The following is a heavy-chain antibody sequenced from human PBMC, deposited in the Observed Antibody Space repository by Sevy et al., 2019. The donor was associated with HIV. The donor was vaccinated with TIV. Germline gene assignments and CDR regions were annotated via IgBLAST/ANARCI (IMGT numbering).Heavy chain of an antibody. CDR3: AREDCSSTSCYSREFDY. D-gene: IGHD2-2*02. J-gene: IGHJ4*02. CDR2: ISNDGSDK. Sequence: GGSLRLSCVASGFTFSRYAMHWVRQAPGKGLEWVALISNDGSDKYYADSVKGRFTISRDNSKNTLYLQMNSLRAEDTAVYYCAREDCSSTSCYSREFDYWGQGTLVTVSS. V-gene: IGHV3-30-3*01. CDR1: GFTFSRYA.